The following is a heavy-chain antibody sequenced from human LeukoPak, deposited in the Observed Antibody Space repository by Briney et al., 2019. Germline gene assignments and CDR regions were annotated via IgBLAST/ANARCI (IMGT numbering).Heavy chain of an antibody. CDR2: INPQIGDT. CDR1: GYTFTSYG. V-gene: IGHV1-2*06. Sequence: ASVTVSCKASGYTFTSYGISWVRQAPGQGLEWMGRINPQIGDTNYAQKFQGRVTMTKDTSITTAYMELSSLRSDDTAVYYCARQTGSSFDFGNWGQGTLVTVSS. J-gene: IGHJ4*02. D-gene: IGHD3-10*01. CDR3: ARQTGSSFDFGN.